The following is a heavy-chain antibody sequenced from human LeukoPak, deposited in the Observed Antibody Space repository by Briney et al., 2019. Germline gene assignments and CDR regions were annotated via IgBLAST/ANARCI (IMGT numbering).Heavy chain of an antibody. D-gene: IGHD4-17*01. V-gene: IGHV4-34*01. CDR2: INHSGST. CDR3: ARGADYGATGHFDY. J-gene: IGHJ4*02. Sequence: SETLSLTCAVYGGSFSGYYWSWIRQPPGKGLEWIGEINHSGSTNYNPSLKSRVTISVDTSKNQFSLKLSSVTAADTAVYYCARGADYGATGHFDYWGQGTLVTVSS. CDR1: GGSFSGYY.